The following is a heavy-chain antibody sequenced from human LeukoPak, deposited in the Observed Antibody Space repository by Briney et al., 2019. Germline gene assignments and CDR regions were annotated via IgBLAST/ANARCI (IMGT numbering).Heavy chain of an antibody. V-gene: IGHV3-7*01. CDR1: GFTFSNYW. J-gene: IGHJ4*02. D-gene: IGHD3-22*01. CDR2: IKHDGSEE. CDR3: ARQFYDSSGYYFTPSDY. Sequence: GGSLRLSCATSGFTFSNYWMTWVRQAPGKGLEWMANIKHDGSEEFYVDSVKGRFTISRDNAENSLYLQMNSLRAEDTAVYYCARQFYDSSGYYFTPSDYWGQGTLVTVSS.